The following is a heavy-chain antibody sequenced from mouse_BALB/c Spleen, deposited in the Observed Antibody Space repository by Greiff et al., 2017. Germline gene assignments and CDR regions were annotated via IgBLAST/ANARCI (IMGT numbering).Heavy chain of an antibody. Sequence: VQLQQPGAELVKPGASVKISCKASGYTFTSYWMNWVKQRPGQGLEWIGEIDPSDSYTNNNQKFKDKATLTVDKSSSTAYMQLSSLTSEDSAVYYCARGGALYWYFDVWGAGTTVTVSS. V-gene: IGHV1S126*01. J-gene: IGHJ1*01. CDR3: ARGGALYWYFDV. CDR1: GYTFTSYW. CDR2: IDPSDSYT.